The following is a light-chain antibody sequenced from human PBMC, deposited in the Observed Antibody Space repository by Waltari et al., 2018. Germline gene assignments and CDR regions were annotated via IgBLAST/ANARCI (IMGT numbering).Light chain of an antibody. CDR3: AVWEDSLNGPV. V-gene: IGLV1-44*01. CDR2: IND. CDR1: ISNIATNT. J-gene: IGLJ2*01. Sequence: QSVLTQPPSVSATPGQTVTISCSGSISNIATNTVNWYQHLPGTAPKLLIYINDQRPSGGPDRFSACKVGTSASLAISGLQSEDESYYYCAVWEDSLNGPVFGGGTKLTAL.